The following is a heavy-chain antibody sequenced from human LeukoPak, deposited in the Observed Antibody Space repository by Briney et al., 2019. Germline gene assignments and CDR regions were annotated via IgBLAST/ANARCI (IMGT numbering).Heavy chain of an antibody. D-gene: IGHD2-2*01. J-gene: IGHJ5*02. Sequence: SQTLSLTCTVSGGSISSGSYYWSWIRQPAGKGLEWIGRIYTSGSTNYNPSLESRVTISVDTSKNQFSLKLSSVTAADTAVYYSARSPLIPAAGWFDPWGQGTLVTVSS. CDR1: GGSISSGSYY. CDR3: ARSPLIPAAGWFDP. V-gene: IGHV4-61*02. CDR2: IYTSGST.